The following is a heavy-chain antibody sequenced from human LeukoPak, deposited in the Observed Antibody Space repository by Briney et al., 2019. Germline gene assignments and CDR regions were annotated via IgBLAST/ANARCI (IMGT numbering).Heavy chain of an antibody. CDR3: ARWGVLGYSAYDAWFDP. D-gene: IGHD5-12*01. J-gene: IGHJ5*02. V-gene: IGHV3-38-3*01. CDR1: GFTVSSNE. CDR2: ISGGST. Sequence: GGSLRLSCAASGFTVSSNEMSWVRQAPGKGLEWVSSISGGSTYYADSVKGRFTISRDNSKNTLYLQMNSLRAEDTAVYYCARWGVLGYSAYDAWFDPWGQGTLVTVSS.